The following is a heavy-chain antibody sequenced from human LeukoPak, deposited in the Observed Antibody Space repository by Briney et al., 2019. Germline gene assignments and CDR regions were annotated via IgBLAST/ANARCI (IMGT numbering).Heavy chain of an antibody. Sequence: GRSLRLSCAASGFTFSSYGMHWVRQAPGKGLEWVAVISYDGSNKYYADSEKGRFTISRDNSKNTLYLQMNSLRAEDTAVYYCATMSRWGQGTLVTVSS. CDR2: ISYDGSNK. V-gene: IGHV3-30*03. CDR1: GFTFSSYG. J-gene: IGHJ4*02. CDR3: ATMSR.